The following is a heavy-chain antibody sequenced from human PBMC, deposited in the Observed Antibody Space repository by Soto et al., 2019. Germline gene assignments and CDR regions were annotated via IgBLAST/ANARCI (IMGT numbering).Heavy chain of an antibody. CDR3: ARDREGYLPFIFDY. Sequence: QVQLVESGGGVVQPGRSLRLSCAASGFSFSSYAMHWVRQAPGKGLEWVAVISYDGSNKYYADSVKGRFTISRDNSKNTLYLQMNSLRAEVTAVYYCARDREGYLPFIFDYWGQGTLVTVSA. D-gene: IGHD1-26*01. J-gene: IGHJ4*02. CDR2: ISYDGSNK. V-gene: IGHV3-30-3*01. CDR1: GFSFSSYA.